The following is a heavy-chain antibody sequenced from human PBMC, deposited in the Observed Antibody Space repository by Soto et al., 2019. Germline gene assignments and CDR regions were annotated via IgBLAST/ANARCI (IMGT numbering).Heavy chain of an antibody. Sequence: EVQLLESGGGLVQPGGSLRLSCAASGFTFSSYAMNWVRQAPAKELEWVSAISGSGGTTFYADSVKGRFTVSRDNSKNTLYLQMNSLRAEDTAVYYCAGRPGSVWGQGTLVTVSS. D-gene: IGHD3-10*01. CDR2: ISGSGGTT. CDR3: AGRPGSV. V-gene: IGHV3-23*01. CDR1: GFTFSSYA. J-gene: IGHJ4*02.